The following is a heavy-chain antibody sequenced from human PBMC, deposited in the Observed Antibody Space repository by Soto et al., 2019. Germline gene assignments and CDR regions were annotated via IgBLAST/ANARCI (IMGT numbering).Heavy chain of an antibody. CDR1: GFSLGDYA. J-gene: IGHJ4*02. CDR3: AKDVGSSDWYDGFDS. Sequence: EVQLVESGGGLVQPGRSLRLSCAASGFSLGDYAMQWVRQVPGKGLEWVSCISWNVESIGYADSVKGRFTISRDNGKKSVYLQMNSLRGEDTALYYCAKDVGSSDWYDGFDSWGQGTLVTGS. CDR2: ISWNVESI. V-gene: IGHV3-9*01. D-gene: IGHD6-19*01.